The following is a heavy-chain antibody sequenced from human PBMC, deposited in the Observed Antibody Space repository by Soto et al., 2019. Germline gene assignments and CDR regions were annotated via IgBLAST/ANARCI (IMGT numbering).Heavy chain of an antibody. CDR1: GYTFTDYY. Sequence: ASVKGAXKASGYTFTDYYIHWVRQATGQGLEWMGWVNPNSGGTNYAQKFQGWVTMTRDTSISTVYMELSSLKSDDMAVYYCAREGAATANYGMDVWGQGTTVTVSS. D-gene: IGHD2-15*01. CDR3: AREGAATANYGMDV. V-gene: IGHV1-2*04. CDR2: VNPNSGGT. J-gene: IGHJ6*02.